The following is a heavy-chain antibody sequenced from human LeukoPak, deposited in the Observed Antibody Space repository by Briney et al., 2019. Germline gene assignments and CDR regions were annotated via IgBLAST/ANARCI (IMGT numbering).Heavy chain of an antibody. CDR1: GGSISSGSYY. J-gene: IGHJ3*02. D-gene: IGHD6-13*01. CDR2: IYTSGST. V-gene: IGHV4-61*02. Sequence: SETLSLTCAVSGGSISSGSYYWSWIRQPAGKGLEWIGRIYTSGSTNHNPSLKSRVTISVDTSKNQFSLKLSSVTAADTAVYYCAREATSSWFDAFDIWGQGTMVTVSS. CDR3: AREATSSWFDAFDI.